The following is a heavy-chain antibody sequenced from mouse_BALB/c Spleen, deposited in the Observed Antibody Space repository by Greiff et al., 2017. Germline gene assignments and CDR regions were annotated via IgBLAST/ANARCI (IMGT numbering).Heavy chain of an antibody. J-gene: IGHJ4*01. V-gene: IGHV2-9*02. CDR1: GFSLTSYG. Sequence: VQLQQSGPGLVAPSQSLSITCTVSGFSLTSYGVHWVRQPPGKGLEWLGVIWAGGSTNYNSALMSRLSISKDNSKSQVFLKMNSLQTDDTARYYCARDMDDLYAMDYWGQGTSVTVSA. D-gene: IGHD1-1*02. CDR2: IWAGGST. CDR3: ARDMDDLYAMDY.